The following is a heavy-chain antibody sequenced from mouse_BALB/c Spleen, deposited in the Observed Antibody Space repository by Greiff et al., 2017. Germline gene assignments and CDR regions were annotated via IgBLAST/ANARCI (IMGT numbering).Heavy chain of an antibody. D-gene: IGHD1-2*01. Sequence: QVQLKQSGAELMKPGASVKISCKATGYTFSSYWIEWVKQRPGHGLEWIGEILPGSGSTNYNEKFKGKATFTADTSSNTAYMQLSSLTSEDSAVYYCARWGITTATNFDYWGQGTTLTVSS. CDR2: ILPGSGST. CDR1: GYTFSSYW. V-gene: IGHV1-9*01. J-gene: IGHJ2*01. CDR3: ARWGITTATNFDY.